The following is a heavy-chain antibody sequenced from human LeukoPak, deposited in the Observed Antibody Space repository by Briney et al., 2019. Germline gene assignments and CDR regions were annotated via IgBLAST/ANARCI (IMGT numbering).Heavy chain of an antibody. CDR3: ARGRWLHFDY. CDR1: GFTFSSYS. CDR2: ISGSSSYM. D-gene: IGHD5-24*01. Sequence: GGSLRLSCAASGFTFSSYSMNWVRQAPGKGLEWVSSISGSSSYMYYADSVKGRFTISRDNAKNSLYLQMNSLRAEDTAVYYCARGRWLHFDYWGQGTLVTVSS. V-gene: IGHV3-21*01. J-gene: IGHJ4*02.